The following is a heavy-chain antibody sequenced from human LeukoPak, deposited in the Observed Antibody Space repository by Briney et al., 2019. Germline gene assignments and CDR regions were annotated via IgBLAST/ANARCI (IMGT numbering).Heavy chain of an antibody. CDR1: GFTFSSCW. Sequence: PGGSLRLSCAASGFTFSSCWMSWVRQAPGKGLEWVANIKQDGSEKYYVDSVKGRFTISRDNAKNSLYLQMNSLRAEDTAVYYCARDTAYQLPTRFDPWGQGTLVTVSS. CDR3: ARDTAYQLPTRFDP. CDR2: IKQDGSEK. D-gene: IGHD2-2*01. V-gene: IGHV3-7*01. J-gene: IGHJ5*02.